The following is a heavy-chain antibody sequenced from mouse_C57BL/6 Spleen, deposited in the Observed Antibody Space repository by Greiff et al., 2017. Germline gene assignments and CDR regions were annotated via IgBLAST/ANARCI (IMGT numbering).Heavy chain of an antibody. D-gene: IGHD3-2*02. CDR3: ARYETAQAEAMDY. V-gene: IGHV1-69*01. CDR1: GYTFTSYW. J-gene: IGHJ4*01. Sequence: QVQLQQPGAELVMPGASVKLSCKASGYTFTSYWMHWVKQRPGQGLEWIGEFDPSDSYTNYNQKFKGKSTLTVDKSSSTAYMQLSSLTSEDSAVYYCARYETAQAEAMDYWGQGTSVTVSS. CDR2: FDPSDSYT.